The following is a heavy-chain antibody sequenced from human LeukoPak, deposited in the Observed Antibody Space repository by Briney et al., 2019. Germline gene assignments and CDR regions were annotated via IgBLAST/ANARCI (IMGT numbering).Heavy chain of an antibody. V-gene: IGHV3-7*01. CDR1: GFTFSSYW. CDR2: IKQDGSEK. CDR3: ARDAYYYDSRTDGY. D-gene: IGHD3-22*01. J-gene: IGHJ4*02. Sequence: PGGSLRLSCAASGFTFSSYWMSWVRQAPGKGLEWVANIKQDGSEKYYVDSVKGRFTISRDNAKNSLYLQMNSLRAEDTAVYYCARDAYYYDSRTDGYWGQGTLVTVSS.